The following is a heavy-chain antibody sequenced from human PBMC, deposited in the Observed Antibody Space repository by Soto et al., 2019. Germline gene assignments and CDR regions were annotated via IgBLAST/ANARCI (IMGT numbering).Heavy chain of an antibody. CDR3: AGYVNTAMVGVMDV. CDR1: GYTLTGHY. D-gene: IGHD5-18*01. CDR2: INPNGSST. V-gene: IGHV1-2*02. Sequence: SVEVSCKASGYTLTGHYMHWVRQAPGQGLEWMGCINPNGSSTNYAQKLQGRIVMSRETSIRTSYMELRRLRSDNTAVYYFAGYVNTAMVGVMDVWGQGTTVTVYS. J-gene: IGHJ6*02.